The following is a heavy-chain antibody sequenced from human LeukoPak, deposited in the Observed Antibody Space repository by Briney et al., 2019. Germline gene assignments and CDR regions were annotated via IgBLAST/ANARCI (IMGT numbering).Heavy chain of an antibody. CDR2: IIPILGIA. Sequence: SVKVSCKASGGTFSSYAISWVRQAPGQGLEWMGRIIPILGIANYAQKFQGRVTITADKSTSTAYMELSSLRSEDTAVYYCAREFSGSCYAYWGQGTLVTVSS. J-gene: IGHJ4*02. CDR1: GGTFSSYA. D-gene: IGHD2-15*01. CDR3: AREFSGSCYAY. V-gene: IGHV1-69*04.